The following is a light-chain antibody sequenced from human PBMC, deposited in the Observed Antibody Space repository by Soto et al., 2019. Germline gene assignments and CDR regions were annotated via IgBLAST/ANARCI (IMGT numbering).Light chain of an antibody. V-gene: IGLV2-23*02. CDR2: EVN. Sequence: QSALTQPASVSGSPGQSITISCTGASSDVGFYNHVFWYQQHPGKTPKLLIYEVNQRPSGVSDRFSGSKSGNTASLTISGLQAEDEADYYCCSFTTTYTYVFGTGTKLTVL. CDR1: SSDVGFYNH. CDR3: CSFTTTYTYV. J-gene: IGLJ1*01.